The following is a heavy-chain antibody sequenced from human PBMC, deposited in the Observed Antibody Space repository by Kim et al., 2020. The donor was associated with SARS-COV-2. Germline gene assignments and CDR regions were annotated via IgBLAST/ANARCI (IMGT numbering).Heavy chain of an antibody. D-gene: IGHD3-9*01. CDR1: GFTFSSYA. Sequence: GGSLRLSCAASGFTFSSYAMHWVRQAPGKGLEWVAVISYDGSNKYYADSVKGRFTISRDNSKNTLYLQMNSLRAEDTAVYYCAREGLRYFDWLFGFDIWGQGTMVTVSS. V-gene: IGHV3-30-3*01. CDR3: AREGLRYFDWLFGFDI. J-gene: IGHJ3*02. CDR2: ISYDGSNK.